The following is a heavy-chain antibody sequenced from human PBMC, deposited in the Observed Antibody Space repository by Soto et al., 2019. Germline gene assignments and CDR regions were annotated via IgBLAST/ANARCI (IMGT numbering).Heavy chain of an antibody. D-gene: IGHD3-3*01. CDR2: ISWNSGSI. CDR3: AKATDYDFWSGYYSS. J-gene: IGHJ4*02. V-gene: IGHV3-9*01. CDR1: GFTFDDYA. Sequence: EVQLVESGGGLVQPGRSLRLSCAASGFTFDDYAMHWVRQAPGKGLEWVSGISWNSGSIGYADSVKGRFTISRDNAKNSLYLQMNSLRAEDTALYYCAKATDYDFWSGYYSSWGQGTLVTVSS.